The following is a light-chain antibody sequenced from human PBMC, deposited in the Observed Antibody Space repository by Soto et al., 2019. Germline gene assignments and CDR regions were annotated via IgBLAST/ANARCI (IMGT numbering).Light chain of an antibody. V-gene: IGKV3-11*01. CDR3: QRCSNGRT. Sequence: EIVLTQSPATLSLSTGERATLSCRASQSVSSNLGWYQQKPGQAPRLLIDDSTNRATGIPAMCSGSGSGAVFTLTSSILEPEDSTVYCCQRCSNGRTFGQGTRLDIK. CDR1: QSVSSN. J-gene: IGKJ5*01. CDR2: DST.